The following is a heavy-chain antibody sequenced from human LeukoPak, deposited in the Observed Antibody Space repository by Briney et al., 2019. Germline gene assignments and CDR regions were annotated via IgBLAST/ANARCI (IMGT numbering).Heavy chain of an antibody. Sequence: GGSLRLSCAASGFTFSSYAMSWVRQAPGKGLEWVANIKRNGSEKYYVDSVKGRFTISRDNAKNSLYLQMSSLRAEDTAVYYCAREFPYYYDISGYKLDYWGQGTLVTVSS. J-gene: IGHJ4*02. V-gene: IGHV3-7*01. CDR1: GFTFSSYA. D-gene: IGHD3-22*01. CDR2: IKRNGSEK. CDR3: AREFPYYYDISGYKLDY.